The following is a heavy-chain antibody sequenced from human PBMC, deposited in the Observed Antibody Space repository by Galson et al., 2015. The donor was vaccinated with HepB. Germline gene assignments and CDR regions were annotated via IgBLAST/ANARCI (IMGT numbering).Heavy chain of an antibody. V-gene: IGHV3-23*01. CDR1: EFTFNTFR. D-gene: IGHD2/OR15-2a*01. CDR2: LSGTGSGP. Sequence: SLRLSCAASEFTFNTFRMHWVRQAPGKGLVWVSGLSGTGSGPAYEDSVKGRFTIARDNSRTTVYLQMNSLRAEDTALYYCATVAGFRYLDYWGQGTLVTVST. CDR3: ATVAGFRYLDY. J-gene: IGHJ4*02.